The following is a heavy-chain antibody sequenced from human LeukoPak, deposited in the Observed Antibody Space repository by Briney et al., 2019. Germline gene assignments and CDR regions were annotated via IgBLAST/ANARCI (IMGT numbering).Heavy chain of an antibody. V-gene: IGHV4-39*01. CDR3: ARLLSYDVLTDSYYKYYMDV. CDR2: ISHTGST. CDR1: GGSIISQNYY. Sequence: SETLSLTCSVSGGSIISQNYYWGWIRQPPGKGLELIGSISHTGSTFYSPSLKSRVTMTVDTSNNEFALRVNSVTAADTAVYYCARLLSYDVLTDSYYKYYMDVWGKGTTVTVSS. D-gene: IGHD3-9*01. J-gene: IGHJ6*03.